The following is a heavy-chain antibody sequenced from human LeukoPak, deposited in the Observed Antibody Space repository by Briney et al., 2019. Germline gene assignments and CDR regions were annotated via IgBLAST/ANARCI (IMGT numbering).Heavy chain of an antibody. CDR3: ARADFIDAGPYLIAP. J-gene: IGHJ5*02. CDR2: INTKTGRT. V-gene: IGHV1-2*02. D-gene: IGHD3-3*01. CDR1: GYTFTDYY. Sequence: ASVKVSCKTSGYTFTDYYIHWVRQAPGQGLEWMGWINTKTGRTSFARKFQGRVTMTRDPSITTVYMDMAWPTSDDTAIYFCARADFIDAGPYLIAPWGQGTLVTVSS.